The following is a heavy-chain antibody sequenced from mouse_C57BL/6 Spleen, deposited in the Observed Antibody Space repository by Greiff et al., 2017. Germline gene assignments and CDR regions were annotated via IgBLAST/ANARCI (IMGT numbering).Heavy chain of an antibody. CDR3: ARVFTTVVASDY. J-gene: IGHJ2*01. CDR1: GYTFTSYW. Sequence: VQLQQPGAELVMPGASVKLSCKASGYTFTSYWMHWVKQRPGQDLEWIGEIDPSDSYTNYNQKFKGKSTLTVDKSSSTAYMQLSSLTSEDSAVYYCARVFTTVVASDYWGQGTTLTVSS. V-gene: IGHV1-69*01. CDR2: IDPSDSYT. D-gene: IGHD1-1*01.